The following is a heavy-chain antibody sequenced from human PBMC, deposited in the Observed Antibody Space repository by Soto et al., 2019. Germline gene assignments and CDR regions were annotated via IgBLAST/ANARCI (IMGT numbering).Heavy chain of an antibody. CDR3: ARLTAYYFDY. V-gene: IGHV3-74*01. CDR2: IKSDGSAT. D-gene: IGHD2-21*01. J-gene: IGHJ4*02. Sequence: EVQLVESGGGLVQPGGSLRLSCTASGFTFSSYWMHWVHQAPGEGLVWVSRIKSDGSATSYADSVKGRFTISRDNAKNTLYLQMNSLGADDTAVYYCARLTAYYFDYWGLGTMVTVSS. CDR1: GFTFSSYW.